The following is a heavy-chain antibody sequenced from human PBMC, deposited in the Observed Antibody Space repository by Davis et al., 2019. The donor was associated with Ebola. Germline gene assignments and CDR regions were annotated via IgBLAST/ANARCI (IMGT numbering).Heavy chain of an antibody. CDR3: TTVGGYIYGQRDY. J-gene: IGHJ4*02. V-gene: IGHV3-15*07. D-gene: IGHD5-18*01. CDR2: IKRKADGGTT. Sequence: GESLKISCAVSGFAFRNAWVNWVRQAPGKGLEWVGRIKRKADGGTTDHAAPVKGRFTISREDSKNTLYLQMNSLKTEDTAVYYCTTVGGYIYGQRDYWGQGALVTVSS. CDR1: GFAFRNAW.